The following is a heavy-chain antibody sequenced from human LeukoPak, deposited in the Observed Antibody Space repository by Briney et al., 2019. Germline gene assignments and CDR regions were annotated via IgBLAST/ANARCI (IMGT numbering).Heavy chain of an antibody. V-gene: IGHV4-61*02. J-gene: IGHJ4*02. D-gene: IGHD6-13*01. CDR1: NDSISSGRYY. Sequence: SETLSLTCTVSNDSISSGRYYWNWIRQPAGKGLEWIGRIYTSGSTNYNPSLTSRVTMALDTSKNQFSLKLRSVTAADTAVYYCARFSSIAAAFDYWGQGTLVTVSS. CDR2: IYTSGST. CDR3: ARFSSIAAAFDY.